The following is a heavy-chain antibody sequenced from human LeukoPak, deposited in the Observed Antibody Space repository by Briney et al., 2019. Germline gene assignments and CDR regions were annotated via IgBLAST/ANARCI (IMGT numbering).Heavy chain of an antibody. CDR1: GFTFSSYG. V-gene: IGHV3-30*03. Sequence: GGSLRLSCAASGFTFSSYGMHWVRQAPGKGLEWVAVISYDGSNKYYADSVKGRFTISRDNSKNTLYLQMNSLRAEDTAVYYCARLKITFGGVIVIWLPYYFDYWGQGTLVTVSS. CDR2: ISYDGSNK. J-gene: IGHJ4*02. D-gene: IGHD3-16*02. CDR3: ARLKITFGGVIVIWLPYYFDY.